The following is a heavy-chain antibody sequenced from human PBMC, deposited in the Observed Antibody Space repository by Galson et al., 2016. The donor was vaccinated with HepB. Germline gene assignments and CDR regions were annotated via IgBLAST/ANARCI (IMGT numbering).Heavy chain of an antibody. Sequence: SLRLSCAASGFTFSRYGMHWVRQAPGKGLEWVAVISYDGSNKNYADSVKGRFTISRDDSKNTLYLQMRSLRAEDTAVYYCVKDDGTMIVFPFDSWGQGTLVTVSA. CDR1: GFTFSRYG. V-gene: IGHV3-30*18. CDR2: ISYDGSNK. CDR3: VKDDGTMIVFPFDS. J-gene: IGHJ4*02. D-gene: IGHD3-22*01.